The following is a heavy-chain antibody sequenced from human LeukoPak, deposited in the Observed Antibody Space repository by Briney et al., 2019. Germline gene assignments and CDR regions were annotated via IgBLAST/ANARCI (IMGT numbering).Heavy chain of an antibody. CDR1: GDSISSSSYS. V-gene: IGHV4-39*01. CDR2: FYYSGST. D-gene: IGHD3-22*01. Sequence: SETLSLTCTVSGDSISSSSYSWGWIRQPPGKGLEWIASFYYSGSTYYNPSLKSRVAISVDTSKNQFSLRLSSMTAADTAVYFCARRLTSGYHNWFDPWGQGTLVTVSS. CDR3: ARRLTSGYHNWFDP. J-gene: IGHJ5*02.